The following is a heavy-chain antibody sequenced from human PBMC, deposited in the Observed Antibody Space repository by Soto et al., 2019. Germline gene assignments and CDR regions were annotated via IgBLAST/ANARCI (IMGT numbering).Heavy chain of an antibody. CDR3: VKYYYDSSGLNWFDP. J-gene: IGHJ5*02. CDR2: MYHSGNT. D-gene: IGHD3-22*01. CDR1: GASITSDDFY. Sequence: QVQLQESGPGLVKPSQTLSLTCTVSGASITSDDFYCSWIRQRPGKGLEWIGYMYHSGNTYYNPSLRSRLTMSLDTSKNQFSLKLTSVTAADTAVYYCVKYYYDSSGLNWFDPWGPGTLVTVSS. V-gene: IGHV4-31*03.